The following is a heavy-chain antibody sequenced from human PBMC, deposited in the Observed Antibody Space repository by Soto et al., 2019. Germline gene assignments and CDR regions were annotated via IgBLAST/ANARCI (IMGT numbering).Heavy chain of an antibody. J-gene: IGHJ6*01. CDR2: IGTTSSYI. D-gene: IGHD6-19*01. CDR3: ARVQAVAAVYGSDV. Sequence: EVQLVESGGGLVKPGGSLRLSCAASGFTFSNYNINWVRQAPGKGLEWVSSIGTTSSYIYYADSVKGRFTISRDNAKNSLYLQMISLRAEDTAVYDCARVQAVAAVYGSDVW. CDR1: GFTFSNYN. V-gene: IGHV3-21*01.